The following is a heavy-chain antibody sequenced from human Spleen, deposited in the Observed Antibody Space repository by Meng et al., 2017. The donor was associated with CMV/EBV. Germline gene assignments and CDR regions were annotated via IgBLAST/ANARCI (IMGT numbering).Heavy chain of an antibody. CDR1: GFIFRDYS. CDR3: VRDLRDGAWDQLPLNGMDV. J-gene: IGHJ6*02. V-gene: IGHV3-21*01. D-gene: IGHD2-2*01. CDR2: ISSGSEFI. Sequence: GGSLRLSCVGSGFIFRDYSMNWVRQAPGKGLEWVSSISSGSEFIHYADSVKGRFAISRDNSKNSMHVEMNSLRADDTAVYYCVRDLRDGAWDQLPLNGMDVWGQGTTVTVSS.